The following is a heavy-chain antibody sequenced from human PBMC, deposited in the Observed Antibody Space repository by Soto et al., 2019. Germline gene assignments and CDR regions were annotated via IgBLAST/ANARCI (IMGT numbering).Heavy chain of an antibody. Sequence: ASVKVSCKASGGTFSSYAVSWVRQAPGQGLEWMGGIIPLFNLSKYAQKFQGRVTITADESTSTAYMELSGLRSEDTAVYYCARVGDYDILTGRSYYYYYGMDVWGQGTTVTVSS. CDR2: IIPLFNLS. V-gene: IGHV1-69*13. CDR1: GGTFSSYA. J-gene: IGHJ6*02. D-gene: IGHD3-9*01. CDR3: ARVGDYDILTGRSYYYYYGMDV.